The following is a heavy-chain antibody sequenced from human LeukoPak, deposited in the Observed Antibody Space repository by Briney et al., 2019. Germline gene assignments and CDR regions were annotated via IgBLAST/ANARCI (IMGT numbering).Heavy chain of an antibody. CDR2: INHSGST. Sequence: SSQTLSLTCTVSGGSFSGYYWSWIRQPPGKGLEWIGEINHSGSTNYNPSLKSRVTISVDTSKNQFSLKLSSVTAADTAVYYCARQDADYWGQGTLVTVSS. J-gene: IGHJ4*02. V-gene: IGHV4-34*01. D-gene: IGHD2-15*01. CDR1: GGSFSGYY. CDR3: ARQDADY.